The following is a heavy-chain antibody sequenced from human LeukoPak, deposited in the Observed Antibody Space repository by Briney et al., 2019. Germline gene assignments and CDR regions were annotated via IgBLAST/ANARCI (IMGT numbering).Heavy chain of an antibody. CDR2: VSGNGGST. D-gene: IGHD3-10*01. J-gene: IGHJ5*02. Sequence: GRSLRLSCSASGFTFSRYAMYWVRQAPGKGLEYVSAVSGNGGSTYYADSVKGRFTISRDNSKNTLYLQMSSLRAEDTAVYYCVKAVYYGSGSYPLFDPWGQGTLVTVSS. V-gene: IGHV3-64D*06. CDR3: VKAVYYGSGSYPLFDP. CDR1: GFTFSRYA.